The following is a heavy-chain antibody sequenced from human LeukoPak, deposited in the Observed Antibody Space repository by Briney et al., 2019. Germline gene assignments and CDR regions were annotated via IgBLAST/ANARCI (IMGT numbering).Heavy chain of an antibody. V-gene: IGHV3-23*01. CDR3: GRDSRWAQPDY. D-gene: IGHD5-24*01. CDR1: GFTFSSYG. Sequence: GGSLRLSCAASGFTFSSYGMSWVRQAPGKGLEWVSSISGSGGSTYFADSVKGRFTISRDNSKNTLYLQMHSLRAEDTAVYFCGRDSRWAQPDYWGQGTLVTVSS. J-gene: IGHJ4*02. CDR2: ISGSGGST.